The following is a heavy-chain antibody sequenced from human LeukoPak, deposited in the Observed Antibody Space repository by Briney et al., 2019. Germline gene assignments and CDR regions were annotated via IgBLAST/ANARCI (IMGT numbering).Heavy chain of an antibody. CDR3: ARDYYDSSGYNSHFDY. J-gene: IGHJ4*02. Sequence: SVKVSCKASGGTFSSYAISWVRQAPGQGLEWKGGIIPIFGTANYAQKFQGRVTITADESTSTAYMELSSLRSEDTAVYYCARDYYDSSGYNSHFDYWGQGTLVTVSS. D-gene: IGHD3-22*01. CDR2: IIPIFGTA. V-gene: IGHV1-69*13. CDR1: GGTFSSYA.